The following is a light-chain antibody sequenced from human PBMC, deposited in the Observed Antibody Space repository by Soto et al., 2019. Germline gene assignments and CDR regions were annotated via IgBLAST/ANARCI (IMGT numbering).Light chain of an antibody. CDR3: ASWDGTLSGVV. CDR1: SSNIGSNF. Sequence: QSVLTQPPSTSGTPGQRVTMSCSGSSSNIGSNFVYWYQQFPGMAPKLLIYRSDQRPSGVPDRFSGSKSGTSASLAISGLRSEDEAGYYCASWDGTLSGVVFGGGTKLTVL. V-gene: IGLV1-47*01. CDR2: RSD. J-gene: IGLJ3*02.